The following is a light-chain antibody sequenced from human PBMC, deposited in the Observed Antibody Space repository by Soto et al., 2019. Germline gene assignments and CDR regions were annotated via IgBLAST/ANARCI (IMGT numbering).Light chain of an antibody. CDR3: QQSYSSPWT. CDR1: QSINSY. Sequence: DIQMTQSPSSLSASVGDRVTITCRASQSINSYLNRYQQKPGKAPKFLIYASSSLQIGVPSRFSGSGSGTDFTLTISSLQSEDCATYYRQQSYSSPWTFGQGTKVEI. V-gene: IGKV1-39*01. J-gene: IGKJ1*01. CDR2: ASS.